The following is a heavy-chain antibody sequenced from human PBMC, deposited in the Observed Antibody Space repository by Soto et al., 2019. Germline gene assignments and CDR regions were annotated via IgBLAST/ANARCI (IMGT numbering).Heavy chain of an antibody. D-gene: IGHD4-17*01. Sequence: EEQLLESGGGLVQPGGSLRLSCAASGLPFSSHAMSWVRQAPGKGLEWVSSISISGGNTYYADSVRGRFTISRDNSKNTLYLHMNSLTAEDTAIYYCANEIRPNDYWGQGTLVTVSS. V-gene: IGHV3-23*01. CDR3: ANEIRPNDY. J-gene: IGHJ4*02. CDR1: GLPFSSHA. CDR2: ISISGGNT.